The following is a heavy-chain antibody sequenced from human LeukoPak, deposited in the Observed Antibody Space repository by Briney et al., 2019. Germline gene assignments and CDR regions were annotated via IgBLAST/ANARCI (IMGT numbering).Heavy chain of an antibody. Sequence: PGGSLRLSCAASGFTFSSYWMHWVRQAPGKGLVWVSRINPDGSRTSYADSVKGRFTISRDNAKDTLYLQMNSLRAEDTAVYYCARVETGHWYFDLWGRGTLVTVSS. CDR3: ARVETGHWYFDL. V-gene: IGHV3-74*01. D-gene: IGHD1-14*01. J-gene: IGHJ2*01. CDR1: GFTFSSYW. CDR2: INPDGSRT.